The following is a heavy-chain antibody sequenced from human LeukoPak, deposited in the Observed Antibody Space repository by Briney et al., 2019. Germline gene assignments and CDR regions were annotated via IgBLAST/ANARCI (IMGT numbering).Heavy chain of an antibody. Sequence: GGSLRLSCAASGFTFANYVITWVRQAPGKGLEWVSDIVGSGGNTFYANSVKGRFTISRDNSKNTLYLQMSSLRAEDSALYYCAKGSRYYGSNAEYYFDYWGQGTLVTVSS. J-gene: IGHJ4*02. CDR3: AKGSRYYGSNAEYYFDY. V-gene: IGHV3-23*01. CDR1: GFTFANYV. D-gene: IGHD4-23*01. CDR2: IVGSGGNT.